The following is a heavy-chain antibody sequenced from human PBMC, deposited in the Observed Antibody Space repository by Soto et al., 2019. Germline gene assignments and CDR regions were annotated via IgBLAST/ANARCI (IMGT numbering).Heavy chain of an antibody. J-gene: IGHJ3*02. D-gene: IGHD3-22*01. CDR2: ISSSGSTI. CDR1: GFTFSSYE. Sequence: EVQLVESGGGLVQPGGSLRLSCAASGFTFSSYEMNWVRQAPGKGLEWVSYISSSGSTIYYADSVKGRFTISRDNAKNSLYLQMNSLRAEDTAVYYCARDRQYYDSSGYSDAFDIWGQGTMVTVSS. V-gene: IGHV3-48*03. CDR3: ARDRQYYDSSGYSDAFDI.